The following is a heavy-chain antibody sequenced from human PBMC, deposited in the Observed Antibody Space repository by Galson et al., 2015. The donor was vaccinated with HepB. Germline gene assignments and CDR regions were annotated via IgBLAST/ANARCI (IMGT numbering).Heavy chain of an antibody. Sequence: SVKVSCKASGYTFTSYGISWVRQAPGQGLEWMGWISAYNGNTNYAQKFQGRVTITADESTSTAYMELSSLRSEDTAVYYCASMFDRGIAARPYDYWGQGTLVTVSS. CDR1: GYTFTSYG. CDR3: ASMFDRGIAARPYDY. V-gene: IGHV1-18*01. D-gene: IGHD6-6*01. CDR2: ISAYNGNT. J-gene: IGHJ4*02.